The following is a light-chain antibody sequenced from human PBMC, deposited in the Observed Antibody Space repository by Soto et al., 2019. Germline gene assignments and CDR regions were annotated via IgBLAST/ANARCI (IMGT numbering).Light chain of an antibody. CDR1: QNINTY. V-gene: IGKV1-39*01. J-gene: IGKJ2*01. CDR3: QQLYSYPYT. CDR2: AAS. Sequence: DIQMTQSPSSVSASVGDRVTLSCRASQNINTYLNWYQQKPGKAPQLLIFAASTLQRGVPSRFSGSGSGTDFTLTISSLQPEDFATYYCQQLYSYPYTFGQGTKLEI.